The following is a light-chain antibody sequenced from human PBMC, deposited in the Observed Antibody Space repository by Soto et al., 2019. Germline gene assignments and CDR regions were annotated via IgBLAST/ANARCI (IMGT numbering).Light chain of an antibody. CDR1: QSVLYSSNNKNY. CDR2: SAS. V-gene: IGKV4-1*01. Sequence: DIVMTQSPDSLAVSLGERATINCESSQSVLYSSNNKNYLAWYQHKPGKAPKLLIYSASTLQSGVPSRFSGSGSGTDFTLTITRLEPEDFAVYYCQEYDGSPITFGLGTRLEI. CDR3: QEYDGSPIT. J-gene: IGKJ5*01.